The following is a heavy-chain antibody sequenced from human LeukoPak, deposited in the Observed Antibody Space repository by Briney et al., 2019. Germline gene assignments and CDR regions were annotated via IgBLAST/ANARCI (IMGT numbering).Heavy chain of an antibody. CDR2: ITGSGGNT. D-gene: IGHD3-22*01. J-gene: IGHJ5*02. CDR3: AKDSMVRSSSGDWFDP. Sequence: GGSLRLSCAASGFTFSIYAMSWVRQAPGKGLEWVSAITGSGGNTYYADFVKGRFTISRDNSKNTLYLQMNSLRAEDTAVYYCAKDSMVRSSSGDWFDPWGQGTLVTVSS. V-gene: IGHV3-23*01. CDR1: GFTFSIYA.